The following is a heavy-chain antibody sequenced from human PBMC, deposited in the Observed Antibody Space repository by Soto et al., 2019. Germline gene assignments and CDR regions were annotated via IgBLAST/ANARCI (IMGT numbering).Heavy chain of an antibody. V-gene: IGHV1-69*13. CDR1: GGTFSSYA. Sequence: SVQVSCKASGGTFSSYAISWVRPPPGQGLAWMGGILPIFGTANYAQKFQGRVTITADGSTSTAYMELSSLRAEDTAVYYCSRVPSDGGSGGDYYEYDFDYWGQGTLVTVSS. CDR2: ILPIFGTA. CDR3: SRVPSDGGSGGDYYEYDFDY. J-gene: IGHJ4*02. D-gene: IGHD3-22*01.